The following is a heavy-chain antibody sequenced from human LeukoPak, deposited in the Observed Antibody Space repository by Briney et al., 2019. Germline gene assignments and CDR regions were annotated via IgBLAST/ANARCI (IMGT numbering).Heavy chain of an antibody. Sequence: SVKVSCKASGGTFSSYAISWVRQAPGQGLEWMGGIIPIFGTANYAQKFQGRVTITADESTSTAYMELSSPRSEDTAVYYCARHYYYGDYGIDYWGQGTLVTVSS. CDR1: GGTFSSYA. J-gene: IGHJ4*02. CDR3: ARHYYYGDYGIDY. D-gene: IGHD4-17*01. V-gene: IGHV1-69*13. CDR2: IIPIFGTA.